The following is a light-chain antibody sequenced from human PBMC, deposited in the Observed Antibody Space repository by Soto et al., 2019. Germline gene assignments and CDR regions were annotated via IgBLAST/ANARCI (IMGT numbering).Light chain of an antibody. Sequence: EIVLTQSPGTLSLSPGERATLSCRASQSVSSNYLAWYQQKPGQAPRLLIYGASTRAAGVPPRFSGSGSGTDFTLTISSLEPEDFAVYYCQQRSNWPPITFGQGTRLEIK. CDR3: QQRSNWPPIT. CDR1: QSVSSNY. CDR2: GAS. V-gene: IGKV3D-20*02. J-gene: IGKJ5*01.